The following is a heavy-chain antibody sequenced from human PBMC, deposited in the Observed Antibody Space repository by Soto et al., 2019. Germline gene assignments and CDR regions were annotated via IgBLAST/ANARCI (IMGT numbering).Heavy chain of an antibody. CDR2: IIPIFGTA. CDR3: ARNVVVTATHYWYFDL. V-gene: IGHV1-69*01. J-gene: IGHJ2*01. D-gene: IGHD2-21*02. CDR1: GGTFSSYA. Sequence: QVQLVQSGAEVKKPGSSVKVSCKASGGTFSSYAISWVRQAPGQGLEWMGGIIPIFGTANYAQKFQGRVTITADESTSIAYMELSSLRSEDTAVYYCARNVVVTATHYWYFDLWGRGTLVTVSS.